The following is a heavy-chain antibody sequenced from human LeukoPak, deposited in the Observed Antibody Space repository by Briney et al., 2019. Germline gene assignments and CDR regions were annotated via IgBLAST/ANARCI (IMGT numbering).Heavy chain of an antibody. D-gene: IGHD4-17*01. CDR1: GGSFSGYY. J-gene: IGHJ4*02. CDR3: ARSPSPPTVTTPCYFDY. Sequence: PSETLSLTCAVYGGSFSGYYWSWIRQPPGKGLEWIGEINHSGSTNYNPSLKSRVTISVDTSKNQFSLKLSSVTAADTAVYYCARSPSPPTVTTPCYFDYWGQGTLVTVSS. V-gene: IGHV4-34*01. CDR2: INHSGST.